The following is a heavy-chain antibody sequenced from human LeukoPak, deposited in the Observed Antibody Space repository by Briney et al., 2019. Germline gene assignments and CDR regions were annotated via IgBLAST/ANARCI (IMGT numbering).Heavy chain of an antibody. CDR3: ATERNWVFDY. CDR1: GFTFSSYA. Sequence: GGSLRLSCAASGFTFSSYAMSWVRQAPGKGLEWVSAITGSGGSTYYADSVKGRFTISRDNSKNTLYVQMNSLRAEDTAVYYCATERNWVFDYWGQGTLVSVSS. J-gene: IGHJ4*02. CDR2: ITGSGGST. V-gene: IGHV3-23*01. D-gene: IGHD7-27*01.